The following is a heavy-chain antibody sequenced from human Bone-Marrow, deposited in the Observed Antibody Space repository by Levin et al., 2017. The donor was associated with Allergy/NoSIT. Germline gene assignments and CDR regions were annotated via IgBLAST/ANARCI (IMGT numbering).Heavy chain of an antibody. CDR3: ARGGVYHGFDI. CDR1: GFTFSSYW. J-gene: IGHJ3*02. CDR2: IGNDDSNT. Sequence: PEASVKVSCAASGFTFSSYWIHWVRQAPGKGLVWVSRIGNDDSNTIYADSVKGRFTISRDNAKNTLYLQMNSLRAEDTAVYYCARGGVYHGFDIWGQGTLVTVSS. D-gene: IGHD2-8*01. V-gene: IGHV3-74*01.